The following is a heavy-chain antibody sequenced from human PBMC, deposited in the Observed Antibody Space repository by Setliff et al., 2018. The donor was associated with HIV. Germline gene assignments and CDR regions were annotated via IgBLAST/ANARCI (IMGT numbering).Heavy chain of an antibody. D-gene: IGHD6-19*01. CDR2: INHSGST. CDR3: ARGAIAVAGISYYYYGMDV. CDR1: GGPFSGYY. J-gene: IGHJ6*02. V-gene: IGHV4-34*01. Sequence: SETLSLTCAVYGGPFSGYYWSWIRQPPGKGLEWIGEINHSGSTNYNPSLKSRVTISVDTSKNQFSLKLSSVTAADTAVYYCARGAIAVAGISYYYYGMDVWGQGTTVTVSS.